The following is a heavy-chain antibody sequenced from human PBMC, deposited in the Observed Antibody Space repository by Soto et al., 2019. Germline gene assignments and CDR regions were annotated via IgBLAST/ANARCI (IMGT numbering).Heavy chain of an antibody. V-gene: IGHV4-61*01. CDR2: TYYSGSA. Sequence: SETLSLTCTVSAGSVSSGSYYWSWIRQPPGKGLEWIGYTYYSGSANYNPSLKGRVTISVDTSKNQFSLKLSSVTAADTAVYYCARYGNYFNYWGQGTLVTVSS. J-gene: IGHJ4*02. CDR1: AGSVSSGSYY. D-gene: IGHD1-26*01. CDR3: ARYGNYFNY.